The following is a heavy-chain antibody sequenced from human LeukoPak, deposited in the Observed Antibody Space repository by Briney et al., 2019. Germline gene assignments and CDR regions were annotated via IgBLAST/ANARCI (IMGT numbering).Heavy chain of an antibody. CDR2: IYSDNT. CDR1: GFTVSSNS. CDR3: ARRAGAYSHPYDY. Sequence: GGSLRLSCTVSGFTVSSNSMSWVRQAPGKGLEWVSFIYSDNTHYSDSVKGRFTIFRDSSKNTLYLQMNSLRAEDTAVYYCARRAGAYSHPYDYWGQGTLVTVSS. D-gene: IGHD4/OR15-4a*01. V-gene: IGHV3-53*01. J-gene: IGHJ4*02.